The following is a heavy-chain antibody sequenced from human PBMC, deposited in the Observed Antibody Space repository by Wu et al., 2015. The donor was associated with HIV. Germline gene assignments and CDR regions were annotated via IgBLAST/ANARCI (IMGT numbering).Heavy chain of an antibody. CDR2: MNPNSGNI. D-gene: IGHD2-21*01. CDR3: ARGGRYCGGDCYSAADF. V-gene: IGHV1-8*03. Sequence: QVQLVQSGAEVKKPGASVKVSCRASGYTLTGYDIHWVRQATGQGLEWMGWMNPNSGNIVHAQKFQGRVTITRDTSISTAYMELSSLTFEDTAVYYCARGGRYCGGDCYSAADFWGQGTRGHRSPQ. J-gene: IGHJ4*02. CDR1: GYTLTGYD.